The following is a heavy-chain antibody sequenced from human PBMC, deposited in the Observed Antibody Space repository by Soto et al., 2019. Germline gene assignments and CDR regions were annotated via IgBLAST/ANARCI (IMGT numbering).Heavy chain of an antibody. J-gene: IGHJ6*02. CDR1: GGSFSGYY. CDR2: INHSGST. CDR3: ARARRLINKYYYYGMDV. V-gene: IGHV4-34*01. Sequence: SETLSLTCAVYGGSFSGYYWSWIRQPPGKGLEWIGEINHSGSTNYNPSLKSRVTISVDTSKNQFSLKLSSVTAADTAVYYCARARRLINKYYYYGMDVWGQGTTVTVSS. D-gene: IGHD3-16*01.